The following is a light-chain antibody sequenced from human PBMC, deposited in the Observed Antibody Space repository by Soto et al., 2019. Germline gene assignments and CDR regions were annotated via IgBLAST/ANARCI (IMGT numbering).Light chain of an antibody. CDR3: QRSYSTPIT. V-gene: IGKV1-39*01. Sequence: DIQMSQSPSSLSASVGDRVTITCRASQSIGNYLNWYQQKPGKAPKVLIYAASSLQSGVPSRFSRSGSGTDLTLTISSLQPEDFATFYCQRSYSTPITFGQGTRLEIK. J-gene: IGKJ5*01. CDR2: AAS. CDR1: QSIGNY.